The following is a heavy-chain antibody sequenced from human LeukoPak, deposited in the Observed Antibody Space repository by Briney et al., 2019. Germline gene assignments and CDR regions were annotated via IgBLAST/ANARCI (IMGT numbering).Heavy chain of an antibody. J-gene: IGHJ6*03. CDR3: ARVGRSGYEYYYYMDV. D-gene: IGHD5-12*01. Sequence: PSETLSLTCSVSDDSITMYYWTWIRQPPGKGLEWIGYIYYSGSTNYNPSLKSRVTISVDTSKNQFSLKLSSVTAADTAVYYCARVGRSGYEYYYYMDVWGKGTTVTISS. CDR2: IYYSGST. CDR1: DDSITMYY. V-gene: IGHV4-59*01.